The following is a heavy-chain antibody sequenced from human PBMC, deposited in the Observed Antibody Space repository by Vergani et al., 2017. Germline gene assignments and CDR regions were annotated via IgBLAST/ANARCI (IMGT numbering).Heavy chain of an antibody. CDR3: AKDPGRPSGYRYFDY. D-gene: IGHD3-22*01. V-gene: IGHV4-59*12. CDR1: GGSISSYY. Sequence: QVQLQESGPGLVKPSETLSLTCTVSGGSISSYYWSWIRQPPGKGLEWIGYIYYSGGTNYNPSLKSRVTISVDTSKNQFSLKLSSVTAADTAVYYCAKDPGRPSGYRYFDYWGQGTLVTVSS. J-gene: IGHJ4*02. CDR2: IYYSGGT.